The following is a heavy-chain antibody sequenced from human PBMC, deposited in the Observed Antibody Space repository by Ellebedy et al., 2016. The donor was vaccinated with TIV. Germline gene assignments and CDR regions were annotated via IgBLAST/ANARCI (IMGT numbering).Heavy chain of an antibody. J-gene: IGHJ4*02. CDR2: IYPGDSDT. CDR1: GYSFTSYW. D-gene: IGHD3-22*01. CDR3: ARGGRYYDSSGYSDY. V-gene: IGHV5-51*01. Sequence: GESLKISCKGSGYSFTSYWIGWVRQMPGKGLEWMGIIYPGDSDTRYSPSFQGQVTISADKSISTAYLQWSSLKASDTAMYYCARGGRYYDSSGYSDYWGQGTLVTVSS.